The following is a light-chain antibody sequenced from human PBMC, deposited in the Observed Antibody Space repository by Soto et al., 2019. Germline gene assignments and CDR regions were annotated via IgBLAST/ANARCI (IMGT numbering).Light chain of an antibody. CDR2: AAS. CDR1: QSINNY. V-gene: IGKV1-39*01. J-gene: IGKJ3*01. CDR3: QQSYITPLFT. Sequence: DIQMTQSPSSLSASVGDRVTITCRASQSINNYLTGYQQKPGKAPRLLIYAASTLQSGVPSRFSGSGSGTDFTLTISSLQPEDFATYYCQQSYITPLFTVGPGTKVDIK.